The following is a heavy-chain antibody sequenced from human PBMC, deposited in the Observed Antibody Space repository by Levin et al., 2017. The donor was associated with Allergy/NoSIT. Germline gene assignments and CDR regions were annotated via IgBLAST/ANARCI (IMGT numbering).Heavy chain of an antibody. Sequence: SETLSLTCTVSGGSISSYYWSWIRQPPGKGLEWIGYIYYSGSTNYNPSLKSRVTISVDTSKNQFSLKLSSVTAADTAVYYCARGGVRGVIPPLWYFDYWGQGTLVTVSS. D-gene: IGHD3-10*01. J-gene: IGHJ4*02. CDR1: GGSISSYY. CDR3: ARGGVRGVIPPLWYFDY. V-gene: IGHV4-59*01. CDR2: IYYSGST.